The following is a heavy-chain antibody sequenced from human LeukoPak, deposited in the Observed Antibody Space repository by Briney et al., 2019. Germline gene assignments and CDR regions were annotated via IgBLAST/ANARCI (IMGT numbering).Heavy chain of an antibody. D-gene: IGHD5-24*01. Sequence: GGSLRLSCAASGFTFSNYAMSWVRQAPGKGLEWVSAISGSGGSTYYADSVKGRFTISRDNSKNTLYLVMTSLRVDDTAVYYCAKAVDLATISVDIWGQGTMVTVSS. J-gene: IGHJ3*02. CDR2: ISGSGGST. CDR3: AKAVDLATISVDI. V-gene: IGHV3-23*01. CDR1: GFTFSNYA.